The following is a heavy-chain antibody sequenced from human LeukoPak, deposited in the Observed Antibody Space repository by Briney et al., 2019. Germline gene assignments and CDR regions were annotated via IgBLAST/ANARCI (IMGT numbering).Heavy chain of an antibody. J-gene: IGHJ3*02. V-gene: IGHV3-72*01. CDR2: CRGKTNSYTT. Sequence: PGGSLRLSCAAFGFTFSDHAMDWVRQGPGEGLEWVARCRGKTNSYTTEYAASVKGRFTISRDDSKNSLYLQMNSLKTEDTAVYYCVRRRVGVAPASHMWGQGTTVTVSS. CDR3: VRRRVGVAPASHM. D-gene: IGHD1-26*01. CDR1: GFTFSDHA.